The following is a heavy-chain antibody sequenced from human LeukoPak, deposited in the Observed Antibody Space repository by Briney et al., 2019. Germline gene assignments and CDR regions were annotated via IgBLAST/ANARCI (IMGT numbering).Heavy chain of an antibody. D-gene: IGHD6-13*01. V-gene: IGHV1-69*04. CDR3: AIGQRQLIPGPPPRQYSYGMDV. CDR1: GDTSTNYA. Sequence: GASVKVSCKASGDTSTNYAISWVRQAPGQGLEWVGRIIPILGLAKDAQRLRGRVTLTVDKSTRTAYLELNSLTTEDTAVYYCAIGQRQLIPGPPPRQYSYGMDVWGQGTTVIVSS. CDR2: IIPILGLA. J-gene: IGHJ6*02.